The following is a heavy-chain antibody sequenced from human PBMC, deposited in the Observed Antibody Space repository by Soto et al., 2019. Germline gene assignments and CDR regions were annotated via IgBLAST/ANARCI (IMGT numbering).Heavy chain of an antibody. V-gene: IGHV3-48*02. D-gene: IGHD1-7*01. CDR2: ISSSSTNT. J-gene: IGHJ4*02. Sequence: EVQVVESGGGLVQPGGSLRLSRAGSGFAFSNYSMNWVRQAPGKGLDWVSYISSSSTNTYYAASVRGRFTISRDNAKNSLYLRMNSLKDEDTAVYYCARGTKGGSPPLWGQGTLVTVSS. CDR3: ARGTKGGSPPL. CDR1: GFAFSNYS.